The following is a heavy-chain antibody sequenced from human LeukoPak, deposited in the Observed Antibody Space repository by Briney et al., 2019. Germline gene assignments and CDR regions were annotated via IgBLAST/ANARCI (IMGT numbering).Heavy chain of an antibody. D-gene: IGHD5-24*01. Sequence: SETLSLTCPVSGGSISSSSYYWGWIRQPPGKGLEWIGSIYYSGSTYYNPSLKSRVTISVDTSKNQFSLKLSSVTAADTAVYYCARRGDGYNVDYWGQGTLVTVSS. V-gene: IGHV4-39*01. CDR3: ARRGDGYNVDY. J-gene: IGHJ4*02. CDR2: IYYSGST. CDR1: GGSISSSSYY.